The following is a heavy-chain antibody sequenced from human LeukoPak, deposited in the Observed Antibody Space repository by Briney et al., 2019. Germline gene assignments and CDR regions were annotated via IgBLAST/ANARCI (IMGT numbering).Heavy chain of an antibody. CDR3: AKVTYDYVWGSYEN. D-gene: IGHD3-16*01. CDR1: GFTFTSYV. V-gene: IGHV3-23*01. Sequence: GGSLRLSCAASGFTFTSYVMNWVRQAPGKRLEWVSAISGSGDSTYYADSVKGRFTISRDNSTNTLYLQMNSLRAEDTAVYYCAKVTYDYVWGSYENWGQGALVTVSS. CDR2: ISGSGDST. J-gene: IGHJ4*02.